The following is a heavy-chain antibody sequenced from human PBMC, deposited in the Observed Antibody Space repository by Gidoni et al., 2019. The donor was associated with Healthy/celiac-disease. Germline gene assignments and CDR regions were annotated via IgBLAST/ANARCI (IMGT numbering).Heavy chain of an antibody. CDR2: ISSSSSYI. CDR3: ARDLREWLRIRSYYYYGMDV. CDR1: GFTFSSYS. D-gene: IGHD5-12*01. J-gene: IGHJ6*02. Sequence: EVQLVESGGGLVKPGGSLRLSCAASGFTFSSYSMNWVRQAPGKGLEWVSSISSSSSYIYYADSVKGRFTISRDNAKNSLYLQMNSLRAEDTAVYYCARDLREWLRIRSYYYYGMDVWGQGTTVTVSS. V-gene: IGHV3-21*01.